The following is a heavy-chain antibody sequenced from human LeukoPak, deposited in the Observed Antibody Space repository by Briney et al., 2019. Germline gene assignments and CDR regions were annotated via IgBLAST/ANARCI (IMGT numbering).Heavy chain of an antibody. V-gene: IGHV1-18*01. CDR2: ISAYNGNT. CDR1: GYTFTSHG. D-gene: IGHD3-22*01. J-gene: IGHJ4*02. CDR3: ARLGHTMNYYDSSGYYPLDY. Sequence: GASVKVSCKASGYTFTSHGISWVRQAPGQGLEWMGWISAYNGNTNYAQKLQGRVTMTTDTSTSTAYMELRSLRSDDTAVYYCARLGHTMNYYDSSGYYPLDYWGQGTLVTVSS.